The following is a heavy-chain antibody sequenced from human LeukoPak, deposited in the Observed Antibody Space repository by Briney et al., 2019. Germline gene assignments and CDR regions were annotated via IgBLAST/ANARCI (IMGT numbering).Heavy chain of an antibody. CDR2: VYTSGNT. CDR1: SGSISGYS. J-gene: IGHJ5*02. V-gene: IGHV4-4*07. D-gene: IGHD1-14*01. Sequence: SETLSLTCTVSSGSISGYSWSWIRQSAGKGLEWIGRVYTSGNTNYNPSLKSRVTMSIDTSKKQFSLKLISVTAADTAVYYCARDNPAGPWGQGTLVTVSS. CDR3: ARDNPAGP.